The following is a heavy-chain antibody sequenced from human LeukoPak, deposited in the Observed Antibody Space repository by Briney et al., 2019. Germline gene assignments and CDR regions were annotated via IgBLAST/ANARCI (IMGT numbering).Heavy chain of an antibody. D-gene: IGHD6-13*01. CDR1: GCTFTSYG. CDR3: ARVCASSSCFSGDY. V-gene: IGHV1-18*01. J-gene: IGHJ4*02. Sequence: GASVKVSCKASGCTFTSYGISWVRQAPGQGLEWMGWISAYNGNTNYAQKLQGRVTMTTDTSTSTAYMELRSLRSDDTAVYYCARVCASSSCFSGDYWGQGTLVTVSS. CDR2: ISAYNGNT.